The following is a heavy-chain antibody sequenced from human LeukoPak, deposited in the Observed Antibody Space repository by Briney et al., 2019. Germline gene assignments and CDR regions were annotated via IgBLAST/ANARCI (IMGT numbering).Heavy chain of an antibody. CDR2: ISWDGGST. D-gene: IGHD1-26*01. CDR1: GFTFDDYT. CDR3: AKDIIVGATDSYFDY. Sequence: GGSLRLSCAASGFTFDDYTMHWVRQAPGKGLEWVSLISWDGGSTYYADSVKGRFTISRDNSKNSLYLQMNSLRTEDTALYYCAKDIIVGATDSYFDYWGQGTLVTVSS. J-gene: IGHJ4*02. V-gene: IGHV3-43*01.